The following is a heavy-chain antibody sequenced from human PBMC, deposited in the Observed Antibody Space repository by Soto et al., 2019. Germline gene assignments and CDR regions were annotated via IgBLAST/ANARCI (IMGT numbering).Heavy chain of an antibody. V-gene: IGHV3-33*01. CDR3: ARDAPIAAAGTGYFDY. Sequence: PGGSLRLSCAASGFTFSSYGMHWVRQAPGKGLEWVAVIWYDGSNKYYADSVKGRFTISRDNSKNTLYLQMNSLRAEGTAVYYCARDAPIAAAGTGYFDYWGQGTLVTVSS. CDR2: IWYDGSNK. CDR1: GFTFSSYG. J-gene: IGHJ4*02. D-gene: IGHD6-13*01.